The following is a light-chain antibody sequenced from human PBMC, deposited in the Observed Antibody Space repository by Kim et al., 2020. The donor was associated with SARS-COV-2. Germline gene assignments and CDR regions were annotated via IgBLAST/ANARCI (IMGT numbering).Light chain of an antibody. CDR3: QQYNSRYT. Sequence: DIQMTQFPSTLSTSVGDRVTLTCRASQSVSHWLAWYQQKPGKTPQVLFYETSKLKSGVPSRFSGSGFGTEFPLTISSLQPDDFATYYCQQYNSRYTFGQGTKLEIK. J-gene: IGKJ2*01. CDR2: ETS. V-gene: IGKV1-5*03. CDR1: QSVSHW.